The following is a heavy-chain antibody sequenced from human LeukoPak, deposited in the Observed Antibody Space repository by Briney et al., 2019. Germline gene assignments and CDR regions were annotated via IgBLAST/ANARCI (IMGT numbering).Heavy chain of an antibody. V-gene: IGHV4-34*01. D-gene: IGHD1-26*01. CDR1: GGSFSGYY. J-gene: IGHJ4*02. CDR2: INHSGST. CDR3: ARRVKGATGSPYGY. Sequence: KPSETLSLTCAVYGGSFSGYYWSWIRQPPGKGLEWIGEINHSGSTNYNPSLKCRVTISVDTSKNQFSLKLSSVTAADTAVYYCARRVKGATGSPYGYWGQGTLVTVSS.